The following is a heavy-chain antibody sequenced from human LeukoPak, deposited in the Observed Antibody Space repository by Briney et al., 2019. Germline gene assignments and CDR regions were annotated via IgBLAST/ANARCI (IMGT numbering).Heavy chain of an antibody. Sequence: GGSLRLSCAASGFTFSSYWMHWVRQAPGKGLVWVSRINSDGSSTSYADSVKGRFTISRDNAKNTLYLQMNSLRAEDTAVYYCAREGNLGAGFDYRGQGTLVTVSS. CDR1: GFTFSSYW. V-gene: IGHV3-74*01. CDR2: INSDGSST. J-gene: IGHJ4*02. D-gene: IGHD1-26*01. CDR3: AREGNLGAGFDY.